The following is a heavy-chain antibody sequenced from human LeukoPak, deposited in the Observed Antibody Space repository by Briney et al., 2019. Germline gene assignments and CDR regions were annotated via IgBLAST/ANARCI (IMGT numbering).Heavy chain of an antibody. CDR3: ARQGPTTVVIQRIDY. Sequence: PSETLSLTCTVSGGSISSSSYYWGWIRQPPGKGLEWIGSIYYSGSTYYNPSLKSRVTISVDTSKNQFSLKLSSVTAADTAVYYCARQGPTTVVIQRIDYWGQGTLVTVSS. D-gene: IGHD4-17*01. CDR1: GGSISSSSYY. CDR2: IYYSGST. J-gene: IGHJ4*02. V-gene: IGHV4-39*01.